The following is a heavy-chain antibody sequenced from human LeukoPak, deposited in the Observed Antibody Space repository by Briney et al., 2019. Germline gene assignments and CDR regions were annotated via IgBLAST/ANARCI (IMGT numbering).Heavy chain of an antibody. V-gene: IGHV4-59*01. CDR1: GGSIIIYY. Sequence: PSETLSLTCTVSGGSIIIYYWSWIRQSPGKGLEWIGQIHSSGSANYNPSLKSRVAMSLDASKNQFSLKVSSVTAADTAIYYCARDIRVVGATHYSDYWGQGSLVTVSS. CDR3: ARDIRVVGATHYSDY. J-gene: IGHJ4*02. CDR2: IHSSGSA. D-gene: IGHD1-26*01.